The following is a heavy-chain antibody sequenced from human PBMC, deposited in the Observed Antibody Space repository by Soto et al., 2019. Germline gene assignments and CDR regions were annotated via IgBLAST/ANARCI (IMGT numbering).Heavy chain of an antibody. CDR2: ISYDGTNK. D-gene: IGHD4-17*01. Sequence: QVQLVESGGGEVQPGRSLTISCAASGFTFSTYGMHWVLQTPGKGLEWVAVISYDGTNKFYADSVKGRFTISRDNFKNTLTLQMNSLRADYTAVYSCAKDLQSYGDYDYYCYGMDVWGLGTRVTVSS. CDR1: GFTFSTYG. V-gene: IGHV3-30*18. CDR3: AKDLQSYGDYDYYCYGMDV. J-gene: IGHJ6*02.